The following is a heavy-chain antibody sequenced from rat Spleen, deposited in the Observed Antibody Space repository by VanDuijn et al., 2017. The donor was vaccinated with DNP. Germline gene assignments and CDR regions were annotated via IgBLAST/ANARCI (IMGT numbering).Heavy chain of an antibody. D-gene: IGHD1-2*01. V-gene: IGHV5-7*01. CDR2: ISYDGSDT. CDR3: ARPDSNYIYVGYYFDY. J-gene: IGHJ2*01. Sequence: EVQLVESGGGLVQPGRSLKLSCVVSRITFSDHNMAWVRQAPKKGLEWVATISYDGSDTYYRDSVKGRFTISRDNAKSTLYLQMDSLRSEDTATYYCARPDSNYIYVGYYFDYWGQGVMVTVSS. CDR1: RITFSDHN.